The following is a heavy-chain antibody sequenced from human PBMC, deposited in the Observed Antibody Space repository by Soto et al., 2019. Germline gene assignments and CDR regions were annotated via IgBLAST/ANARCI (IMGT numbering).Heavy chain of an antibody. CDR1: GGTFSNYA. V-gene: IGHV1-69*13. D-gene: IGHD3-3*01. CDR3: ARDQLHFLDYYFEN. CDR2: IIPLFGTP. Sequence: SVKVSCKASGGTFSNYAFSWVRQAPGQGPEWMGGIIPLFGTPNYAQRFQARLTITADEYTSTAYMELSSLRSEDTAVYYCARDQLHFLDYYFENWG. J-gene: IGHJ4*01.